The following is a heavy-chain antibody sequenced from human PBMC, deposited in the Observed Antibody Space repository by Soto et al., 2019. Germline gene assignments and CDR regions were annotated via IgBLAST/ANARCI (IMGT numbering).Heavy chain of an antibody. CDR2: ISSHSNYI. V-gene: IGHV3-21*01. Sequence: EVDLVESGGGLVKPGGSLRLSCAASGFTFNAYSMNWVRQAPGKGLEWVSSISSHSNYIYYGDAVRGRFTISRDNARNSASLQMNSLTAEDTAVYYCVRGFIVWDNWYFALWGRGTLVTVSS. CDR3: VRGFIVWDNWYFAL. J-gene: IGHJ2*01. D-gene: IGHD3-16*02. CDR1: GFTFNAYS.